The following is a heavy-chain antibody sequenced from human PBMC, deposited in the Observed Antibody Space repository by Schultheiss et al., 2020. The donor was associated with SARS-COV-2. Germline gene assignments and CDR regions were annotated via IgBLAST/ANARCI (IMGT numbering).Heavy chain of an antibody. CDR1: GGSISSGGYY. Sequence: SETLSLTCTVSGGSISSGGYYWTWIRQHPGKGLEWIGSFDYSGSTYYNPSLKSRVTMSVDTSKNQFSLKLSSVTAADTAVYYCARPGIGWETYYFDLWGQGTLVTVSS. CDR2: FDYSGST. CDR3: ARPGIGWETYYFDL. V-gene: IGHV4-39*01. J-gene: IGHJ4*01. D-gene: IGHD6-19*01.